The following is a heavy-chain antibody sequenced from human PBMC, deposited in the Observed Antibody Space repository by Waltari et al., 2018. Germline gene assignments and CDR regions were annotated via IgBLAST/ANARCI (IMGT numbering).Heavy chain of an antibody. Sequence: QVQLQESGPRLVKPSQTLSLTCTVSGVSISSGTYYWSWIRQSAGRGLEWIGRIYSSGTKKYTPSLKSRVSISIDRSKNQFFVRLTSATAADSAIYYCVRDWGGDDSGSVWGRGAPVTVSS. D-gene: IGHD3-10*01. CDR3: VRDWGGDDSGSV. CDR1: GVSISSGTYY. J-gene: IGHJ4*02. CDR2: IYSSGTK. V-gene: IGHV4-61*02.